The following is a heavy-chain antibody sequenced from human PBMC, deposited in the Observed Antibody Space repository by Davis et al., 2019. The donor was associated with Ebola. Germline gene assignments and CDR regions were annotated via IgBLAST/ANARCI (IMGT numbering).Heavy chain of an antibody. CDR3: ARWPGYCSGGNCYSGLDV. Sequence: PGGSLRLSCVVSGFSFENSWMTWVRQAPGKGLEWIGRFQTTGSTNYNPSLKSRVTMSVDTSKNQLSLKLTSVTAADTAVYYRARWPGYCSGGNCYSGLDVWGQGTTVTVSS. V-gene: IGHV4-4*07. J-gene: IGHJ6*02. CDR2: FQTTGST. D-gene: IGHD2-15*01. CDR1: GFSFENSW.